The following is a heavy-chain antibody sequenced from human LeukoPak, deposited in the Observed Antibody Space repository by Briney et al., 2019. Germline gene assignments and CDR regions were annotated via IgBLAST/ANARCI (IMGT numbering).Heavy chain of an antibody. Sequence: GGSLRLSCAASGFTFSNAWMSWVRQAPGKGLEWVGRIKSKTDGGTTDYAAPVKGRFTISRDDSKNTLYLQMNSLKTEDTAVYYCTTELPNYDFWSGYYNWFDPWGQGTLVTASS. CDR2: IKSKTDGGTT. D-gene: IGHD3-3*01. V-gene: IGHV3-15*01. CDR3: TTELPNYDFWSGYYNWFDP. CDR1: GFTFSNAW. J-gene: IGHJ5*02.